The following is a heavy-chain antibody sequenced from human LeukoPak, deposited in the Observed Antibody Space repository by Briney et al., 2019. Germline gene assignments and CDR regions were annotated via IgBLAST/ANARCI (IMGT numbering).Heavy chain of an antibody. D-gene: IGHD4-17*01. V-gene: IGHV3-30-3*01. CDR2: ISYDGSNK. CDR3: AKDLSKSYGDYGTSGAFDI. CDR1: GFTFSSYA. J-gene: IGHJ3*02. Sequence: GGSLRLSCAASGFTFSSYAMHWVRQAPGKGLEWVAVISYDGSNKYYADSVKGRFTISRDNSKNTLYLQMNSLRADDTAVYYCAKDLSKSYGDYGTSGAFDIWGQGTLVTVSS.